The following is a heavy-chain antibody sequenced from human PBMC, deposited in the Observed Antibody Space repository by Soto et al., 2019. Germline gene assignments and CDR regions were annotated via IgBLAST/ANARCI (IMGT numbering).Heavy chain of an antibody. J-gene: IGHJ6*03. Sequence: GASVKVSCKASGYTFTSYDINWVRQATGQGLEWMGWMNPNSGNTGYAQKFQGRVTMTRNTSISTAYMELSSLRTEDTDVYNSAGGGVLWFVELSVDYYYYMDVWGKGTTVTVSS. CDR1: GYTFTSYD. CDR3: AGGGVLWFVELSVDYYYYMDV. CDR2: MNPNSGNT. V-gene: IGHV1-8*01. D-gene: IGHD3-10*01.